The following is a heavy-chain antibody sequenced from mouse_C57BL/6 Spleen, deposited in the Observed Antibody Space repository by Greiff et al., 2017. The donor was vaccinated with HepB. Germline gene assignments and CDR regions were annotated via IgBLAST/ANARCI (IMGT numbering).Heavy chain of an antibody. CDR1: GFTFSSYA. CDR3: TRSLYYYGSSTDAMDY. V-gene: IGHV5-9-1*02. J-gene: IGHJ4*01. Sequence: EVHLVESGEGLVKPGGSLKLSCAASGFTFSSYAMSWVRQTPEKRLEWVAYISSGGDYIYYADTVKGRFTISRDNARNTLYLQMSSLKSEDTAMYYCTRSLYYYGSSTDAMDYWGQGTSVTVSS. CDR2: ISSGGDYI. D-gene: IGHD1-1*01.